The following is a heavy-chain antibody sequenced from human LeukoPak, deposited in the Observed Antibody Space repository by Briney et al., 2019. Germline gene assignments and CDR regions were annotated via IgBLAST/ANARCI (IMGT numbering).Heavy chain of an antibody. J-gene: IGHJ2*01. D-gene: IGHD1-7*01. CDR3: ARHGGITGTYWYFDL. CDR2: IYYSGST. CDR1: GGSISSGGYY. Sequence: SETLSLTCTVSGGSISSGGYYWSWIRQPPGKGLEWIGSIYYSGSTYYNPSLKSRVTISVDTSKNQFSLKLSSVTAADTAVYYCARHGGITGTYWYFDLWGRGTLVTVSS. V-gene: IGHV4-39*01.